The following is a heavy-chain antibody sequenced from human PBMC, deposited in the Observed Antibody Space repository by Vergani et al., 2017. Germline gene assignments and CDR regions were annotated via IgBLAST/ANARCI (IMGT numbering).Heavy chain of an antibody. D-gene: IGHD1-1*01. CDR1: GITFSSYW. V-gene: IGHV3-7*04. J-gene: IGHJ4*02. Sequence: EVQLVESGGGLVQPGESLTLSCTASGITFSSYWMSWVRQAPGKGLEWVANIKQDGNEKYYVDSVKGRFTISRDNAKNSLYLQMNSLRAEDTAVYYCATDWRKGGVFDCWGQGTMVTVSS. CDR3: ATDWRKGGVFDC. CDR2: IKQDGNEK.